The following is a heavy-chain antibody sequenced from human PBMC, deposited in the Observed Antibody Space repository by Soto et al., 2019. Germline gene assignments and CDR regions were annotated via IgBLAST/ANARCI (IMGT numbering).Heavy chain of an antibody. J-gene: IGHJ4*02. Sequence: VRLSCAASGFTFSSYSMNWVRQAPGKGLEWVSSISSSSSYIYYADSVKGRFTISRDNAKNSLYLQMNSLRAKDTAVYYCARDNVEMATITFDYWGQGTLVTVSS. CDR3: ARDNVEMATITFDY. CDR1: GFTFSSYS. D-gene: IGHD5-12*01. V-gene: IGHV3-21*01. CDR2: ISSSSSYI.